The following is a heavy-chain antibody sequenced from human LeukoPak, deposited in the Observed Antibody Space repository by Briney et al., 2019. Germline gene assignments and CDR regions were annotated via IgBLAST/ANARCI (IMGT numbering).Heavy chain of an antibody. CDR2: ISPNSGGT. V-gene: IGHV1-2*02. J-gene: IGHJ4*02. D-gene: IGHD4-23*01. CDR3: ARNNGRNSRYFDY. Sequence: ASVKVSCKASGYTFTDYYIHWVRQAPGQGLEWMGWISPNSGGTNYAQKFQGRATMTRDTSITTAYMELSRLTTDDAALYYCARNNGRNSRYFDYWGPGNLVTVSS. CDR1: GYTFTDYY.